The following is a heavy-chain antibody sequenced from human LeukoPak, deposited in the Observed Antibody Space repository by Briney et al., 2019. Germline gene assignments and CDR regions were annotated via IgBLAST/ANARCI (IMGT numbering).Heavy chain of an antibody. CDR3: ARVTPSSMVRGVGFDY. CDR1: GGSISSYY. D-gene: IGHD3-10*01. J-gene: IGHJ4*02. Sequence: SETLSLTCTVSGGSISSYYWSWIRQPPGKGLEWIGYIYYSGSTNYNPSLKSRVTISVDTSNNQFSLKLSSVTAADTAVYYCARVTPSSMVRGVGFDYWGQGTLVTVSS. V-gene: IGHV4-59*01. CDR2: IYYSGST.